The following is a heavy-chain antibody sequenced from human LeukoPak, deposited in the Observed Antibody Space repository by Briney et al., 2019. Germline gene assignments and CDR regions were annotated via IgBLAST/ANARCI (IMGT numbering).Heavy chain of an antibody. D-gene: IGHD1-1*01. V-gene: IGHV3-48*03. Sequence: GGSLRLSCAASGFTFSSYEMNWVRQAPGKGLEWVSYISSSGSTIYQGDSVKGRFTISRDNAKNSLYLQMNSLRAEDTAVYYCARDATGTTYAFDIWGQGTMVTVSS. J-gene: IGHJ3*02. CDR3: ARDATGTTYAFDI. CDR2: ISSSGSTI. CDR1: GFTFSSYE.